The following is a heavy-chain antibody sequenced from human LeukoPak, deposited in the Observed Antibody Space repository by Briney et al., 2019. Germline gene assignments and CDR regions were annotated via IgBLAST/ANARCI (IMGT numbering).Heavy chain of an antibody. Sequence: GGSLRLSCAASGFTFSSYAMTWVRQAPGKGLEWVSAISASGGNTYYADSVKGRFTISRDNSKNTLHLQMNSLRAEDTAVYYCARGWYGLDYWGQGTLVTVSS. CDR2: ISASGGNT. D-gene: IGHD6-13*01. CDR3: ARGWYGLDY. J-gene: IGHJ4*02. CDR1: GFTFSSYA. V-gene: IGHV3-23*01.